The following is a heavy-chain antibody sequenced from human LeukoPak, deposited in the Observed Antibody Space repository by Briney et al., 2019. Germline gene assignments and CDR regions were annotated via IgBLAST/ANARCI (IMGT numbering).Heavy chain of an antibody. D-gene: IGHD3-22*01. Sequence: SETLSLTCTVSGYSISSGYYWGWIRQPPGKGLEWIGSIYHSGSTYYSPSLKSRVTISVDTSKNQFSLKLSSVTAADTAVYYCAREDRADYYDSSGYEGLNWFDPWGQGTLVTVSS. V-gene: IGHV4-38-2*02. CDR3: AREDRADYYDSSGYEGLNWFDP. CDR1: GYSISSGYY. J-gene: IGHJ5*02. CDR2: IYHSGST.